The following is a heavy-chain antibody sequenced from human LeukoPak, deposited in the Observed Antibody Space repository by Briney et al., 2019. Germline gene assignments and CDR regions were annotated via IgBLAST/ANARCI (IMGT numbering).Heavy chain of an antibody. CDR2: ISSSSSYI. CDR1: GFTFSSYS. V-gene: IGHV3-21*01. Sequence: GGSLRLSCAASGFTFSSYSMNWVRQAPGKGLEWVSSISSSSSYIYYADSVKGRFTISRDNAKNSLYLQMNSLRAEDTAVYYCASYGSIAATGRSQTSGAFDIWGQGTMVTVSS. CDR3: ASYGSIAATGRSQTSGAFDI. J-gene: IGHJ3*02. D-gene: IGHD6-13*01.